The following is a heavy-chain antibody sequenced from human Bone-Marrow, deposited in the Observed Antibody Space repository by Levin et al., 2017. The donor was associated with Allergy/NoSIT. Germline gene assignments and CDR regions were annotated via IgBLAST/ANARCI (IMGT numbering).Heavy chain of an antibody. V-gene: IGHV3-23*01. CDR1: GFTFSSYA. J-gene: IGHJ6*03. CDR2: ISGSGGST. D-gene: IGHD6-13*01. CDR3: AKRGIAALPKHYYYDYYMDV. Sequence: GESLKISCAASGFTFSSYAMSWVRQAPGKGLEWVSAISGSGGSTYYADSVKGRFTISRDNSKNTLYLQMNSLRAEDTAVYYCAKRGIAALPKHYYYDYYMDVWGKGTTVTVSS.